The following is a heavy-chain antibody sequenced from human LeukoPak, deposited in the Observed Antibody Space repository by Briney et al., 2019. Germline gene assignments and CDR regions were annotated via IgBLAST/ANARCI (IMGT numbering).Heavy chain of an antibody. CDR2: INHSGST. V-gene: IGHV4-34*01. CDR3: ARGGGKYSSNSYGMDV. CDR1: GGSFSGYY. Sequence: SETLSLTCAVYGGSFSGYYWSWIRQPLGKGLEWIGEINHSGSTNYNPSLKSRVTISVDTSKNQFSLKLSSVTAADTAVYYCARGGGKYSSNSYGMDVWGQGTTVTVSS. D-gene: IGHD6-13*01. J-gene: IGHJ6*02.